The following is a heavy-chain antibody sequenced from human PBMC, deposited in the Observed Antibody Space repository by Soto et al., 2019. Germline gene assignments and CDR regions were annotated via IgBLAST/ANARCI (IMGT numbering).Heavy chain of an antibody. CDR3: ARGFGSSGPSH. CDR2: MNPNSGNT. Sequence: ASVKVSCKAAGYTITSYDIDWVRQATGQGLEWMGWMNPNSGNTGYAQKFQGRVTMTRNTSISTAYMELSSLRSEDTAVYYCARGFGSSGPSHWGQGTLVTVSS. CDR1: GYTITSYD. J-gene: IGHJ4*02. V-gene: IGHV1-8*01. D-gene: IGHD6-19*01.